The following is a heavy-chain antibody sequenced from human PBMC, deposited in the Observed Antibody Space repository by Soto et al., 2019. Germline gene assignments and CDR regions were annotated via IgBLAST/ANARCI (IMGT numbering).Heavy chain of an antibody. D-gene: IGHD2-2*01. CDR2: MSYDGSNK. CDR3: ARAVVVPASIDY. CDR1: GFTFSSYA. V-gene: IGHV3-30-3*01. J-gene: IGHJ4*02. Sequence: PGGTLRLSCAASGFTFSSYAMHWVRQAPGKGLEWVAVMSYDGSNKYYADSVKGRFTISRDHSKNTLSLQMNSLRGEDTAVYYCARAVVVPASIDYWGQGTLVTVSS.